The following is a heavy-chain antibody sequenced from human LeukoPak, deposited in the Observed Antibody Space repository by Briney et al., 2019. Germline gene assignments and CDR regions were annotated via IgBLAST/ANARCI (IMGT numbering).Heavy chain of an antibody. V-gene: IGHV3-30*18. CDR3: AKGYGSSGWDPLDY. CDR1: GFTFSSYG. J-gene: IGHJ4*02. Sequence: GRSLRLSCAASGFTFSSYGMHWVRQAPGKGLEWVAVISYDGSNKYYADSVKGRFTISRDNSKNTLYLQMNSLRAEDTAVYYCAKGYGSSGWDPLDYWGQGTLVTVSS. D-gene: IGHD6-19*01. CDR2: ISYDGSNK.